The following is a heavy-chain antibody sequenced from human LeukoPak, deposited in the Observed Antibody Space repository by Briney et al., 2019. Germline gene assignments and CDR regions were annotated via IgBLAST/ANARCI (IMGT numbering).Heavy chain of an antibody. CDR2: IYYSGIT. Sequence: SETLSLTCTVSGFSISSYYWSWLRQPPGKGLEWVGYIYYSGITNYNPSLKSRVTISVDTSKNQFSLRLSSVTAADTAVYYCAREKGYSYGSYFDYWGQGTLVTVSS. V-gene: IGHV4-59*01. CDR3: AREKGYSYGSYFDY. CDR1: GFSISSYY. D-gene: IGHD5-18*01. J-gene: IGHJ4*02.